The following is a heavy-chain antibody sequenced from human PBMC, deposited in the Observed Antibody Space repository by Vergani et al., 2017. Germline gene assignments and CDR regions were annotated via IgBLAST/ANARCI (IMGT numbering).Heavy chain of an antibody. V-gene: IGHV3-23*01. D-gene: IGHD1-26*01. CDR3: VKDAGSYENFFDS. CDR2: LTGGGGST. J-gene: IGHJ4*02. Sequence: EVQLLESGGSLKQPGGSVRLSCAASGFMFSTYAMHWVRQGPGKGLEWVSALTGGGGSTHYADSFKGRFIISRDNSRDTLYLQMKSLRPEDTATYYCVKDAGSYENFFDSWGQGTLFTVSS. CDR1: GFMFSTYA.